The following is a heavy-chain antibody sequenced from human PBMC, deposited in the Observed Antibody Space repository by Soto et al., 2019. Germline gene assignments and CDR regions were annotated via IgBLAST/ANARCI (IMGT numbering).Heavy chain of an antibody. CDR3: ARKCGITMVWGCIQEYYYYGMDG. V-gene: IGHV5-51*01. D-gene: IGHD3-10*01. CDR2: IYPGDSDT. Sequence: PGESLKISCKGSGYSFTSYWIGWVRQMPGKGLEWMGIIYPGDSDTRYSPSFQGQVTISADKSISTAYLQWSSLKASDTAMYYCARKCGITMVWGCIQEYYYYGMDGWGHGITVTLT. CDR1: GYSFTSYW. J-gene: IGHJ6*02.